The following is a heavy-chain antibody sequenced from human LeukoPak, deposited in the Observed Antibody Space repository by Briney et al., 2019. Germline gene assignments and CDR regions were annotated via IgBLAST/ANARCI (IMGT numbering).Heavy chain of an antibody. D-gene: IGHD3-10*01. Sequence: ASVKVSCKASGYTFTGYYMHWVRQAPGQGLEWMGWISPNSGGTNYAQKFQGRVTMTRDTSISTAYLELSRLRSDDTAMYYCARDYVTLVRGISRDVTWFDPWGQGTQVTVSS. CDR1: GYTFTGYY. V-gene: IGHV1-2*02. J-gene: IGHJ5*02. CDR3: ARDYVTLVRGISRDVTWFDP. CDR2: ISPNSGGT.